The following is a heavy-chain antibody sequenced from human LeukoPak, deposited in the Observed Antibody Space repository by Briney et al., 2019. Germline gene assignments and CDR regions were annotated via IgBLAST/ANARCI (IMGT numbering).Heavy chain of an antibody. CDR1: GFTFSTFA. Sequence: GGSLRLSCAASGFTFSTFAMIWVRQPPGKGLEWVSSIFPSGGEIHYADSVRGRFTISRDNSKSTLSLQMNSLRAEDTAIYYCATYRQVLSPFESWGQGTLVTVSS. D-gene: IGHD2/OR15-2a*01. J-gene: IGHJ4*02. V-gene: IGHV3-23*01. CDR3: ATYRQVLSPFES. CDR2: IFPSGGEI.